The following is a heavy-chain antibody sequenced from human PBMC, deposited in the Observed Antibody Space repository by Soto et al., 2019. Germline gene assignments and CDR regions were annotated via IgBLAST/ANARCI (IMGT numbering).Heavy chain of an antibody. CDR3: ARGGPLVGATRYGMDV. CDR2: INPSGGST. V-gene: IGHV1-46*01. Sequence: ASVKVSCKASGYTFTSYYMHWVRQAPGQGLEWMGIINPSGGSTSYAQKFQGRVTMTRDTSTSTVYMELSSLRSEDTAVYYCARGGPLVGATRYGMDVWGQGTTVTVSS. D-gene: IGHD1-26*01. J-gene: IGHJ6*02. CDR1: GYTFTSYY.